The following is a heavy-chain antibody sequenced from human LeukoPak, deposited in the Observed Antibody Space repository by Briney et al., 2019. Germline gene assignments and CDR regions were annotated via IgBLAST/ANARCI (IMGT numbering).Heavy chain of an antibody. CDR2: ISYNGSNK. CDR1: GFTFSSYA. CDR3: ARDGLITMIVVYYFDY. J-gene: IGHJ4*02. V-gene: IGHV3-30-3*01. Sequence: GGSLTLSCAASGFTFSSYAMHWVRQAPGKGLEWVAVISYNGSNKYYADSVKGRFTISRDNSKNTLYLQMNSLRAEDTAVYYCARDGLITMIVVYYFDYWGQGTLVTVSS. D-gene: IGHD3-22*01.